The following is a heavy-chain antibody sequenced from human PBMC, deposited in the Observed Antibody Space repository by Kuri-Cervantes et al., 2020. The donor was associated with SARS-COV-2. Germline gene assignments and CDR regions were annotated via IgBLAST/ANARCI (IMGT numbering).Heavy chain of an antibody. J-gene: IGHJ5*02. CDR3: ARVRNIVLMVYAIRGWFDP. D-gene: IGHD2-8*01. CDR1: GGSISFGNYY. V-gene: IGHV4-30-4*01. Sequence: SETLSLTCTVSGGSISFGNYYWSWIRQPPGKGLEWIGYISYSGSTYYNPSLKSRLTISADMSKNQFSLKLTSVTAADSAVYYCARVRNIVLMVYAIRGWFDPWGQGTLVTVSS. CDR2: ISYSGST.